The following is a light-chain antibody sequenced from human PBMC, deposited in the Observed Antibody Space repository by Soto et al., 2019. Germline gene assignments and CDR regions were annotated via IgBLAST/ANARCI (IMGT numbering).Light chain of an antibody. J-gene: IGLJ2*01. CDR1: TGAVTSGHY. CDR2: DTY. V-gene: IGLV7-46*01. Sequence: QAVVTQEPSLTVSPGGTVTLTCGSSTGAVTSGHYPYWFQQKPGQAPRTLIYDTYNKHSWTPARFSGSLLGGKAALTLSGAQPEDEAEYFCLLFYGGPRVGFGGGTKLTVL. CDR3: LLFYGGPRVG.